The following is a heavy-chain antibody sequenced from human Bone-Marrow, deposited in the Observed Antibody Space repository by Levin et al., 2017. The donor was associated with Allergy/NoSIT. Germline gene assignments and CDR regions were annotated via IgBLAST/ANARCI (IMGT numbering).Heavy chain of an antibody. V-gene: IGHV3-23*01. Sequence: PGGSLRLSCEASGFGFSTSAMSWVRLGPGKRLDYVAAIGERADSTYYADSVKGRFTISRDNSKNTLYLQMNSLRAEDTAVYYCAKEGSSSWYYYFDSWGQGTLVTVSS. CDR2: IGERADST. CDR3: AKEGSSSWYYYFDS. CDR1: GFGFSTSA. D-gene: IGHD6-13*01. J-gene: IGHJ4*02.